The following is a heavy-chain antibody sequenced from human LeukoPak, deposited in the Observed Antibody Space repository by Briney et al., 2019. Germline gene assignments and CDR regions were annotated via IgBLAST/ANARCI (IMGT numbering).Heavy chain of an antibody. CDR3: ARESCSGGSCQSALMYFDY. J-gene: IGHJ4*02. D-gene: IGHD2-15*01. CDR2: IYYSGST. CDR1: GGSISSGDYY. Sequence: SQTLSLTCTVSGGSISSGDYYWSWIRQPPGKGLEWIGYIYYSGSTYYNPSLKSRVTISVDTSKNQFSPKLSSVTAADTAVYYCARESCSGGSCQSALMYFDYWGQGTLVTVSS. V-gene: IGHV4-30-4*08.